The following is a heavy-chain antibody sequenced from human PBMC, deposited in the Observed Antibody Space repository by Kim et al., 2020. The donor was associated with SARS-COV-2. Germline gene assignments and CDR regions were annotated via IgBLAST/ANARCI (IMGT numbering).Heavy chain of an antibody. V-gene: IGHV3-43*02. J-gene: IGHJ4*02. Sequence: GGSLRLSCAGSGFTFDHSAMHWVRQAPGKGLEWVSLLSAYGETINYADSVKGRFTISIDKSRNSVYLQMNSLRTEDTALYYCERGSGWLPRYWGQGTLVTVSS. CDR1: GFTFDHSA. CDR2: LSAYGETI. D-gene: IGHD6-19*01. CDR3: ERGSGWLPRY.